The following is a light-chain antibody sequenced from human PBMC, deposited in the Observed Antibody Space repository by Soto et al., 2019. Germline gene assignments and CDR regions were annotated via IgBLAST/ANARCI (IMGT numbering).Light chain of an antibody. CDR3: SSYAGDYNLYV. CDR2: EVS. Sequence: QSALTQPPSASGSPGQSVTISCTGTSSDVDSYNYVSWYQQYPGKAPKLLIYEVSKRPSGVPDRFSGSKSANTASLTVSGLQAVDEADYFCSSYAGDYNLYVFGTGTKVTVL. V-gene: IGLV2-8*01. CDR1: SSDVDSYNY. J-gene: IGLJ1*01.